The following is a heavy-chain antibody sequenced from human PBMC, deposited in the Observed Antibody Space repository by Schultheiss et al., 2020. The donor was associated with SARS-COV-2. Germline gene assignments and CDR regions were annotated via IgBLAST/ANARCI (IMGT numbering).Heavy chain of an antibody. CDR3: ARDQYCGGDCPTHFDY. D-gene: IGHD2-21*02. Sequence: SETLSLTCTVSGGSISSGGYFWTWIRQRPGKGLEWIGYISYSGSTYYNPSLKSRLTISVDMSQNQFSLKLSSVTAADTAVYYCARDQYCGGDCPTHFDYWGQGTLVTVSS. CDR1: GGSISSGGYF. CDR2: ISYSGST. V-gene: IGHV4-31*03. J-gene: IGHJ4*02.